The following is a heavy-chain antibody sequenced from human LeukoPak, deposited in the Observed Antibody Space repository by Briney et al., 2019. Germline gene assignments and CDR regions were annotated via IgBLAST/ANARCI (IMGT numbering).Heavy chain of an antibody. CDR1: GYAFTSYG. Sequence: ASVKVSCKASGYAFTSYGISWVRQAPGQGLEWMGWISGYNDNTNFAQKLQGRVTMTTDTSTTTAYMELRSLRSDDTAVYYCARVLGSYLDYWGQGTLVTVSS. J-gene: IGHJ4*02. CDR2: ISGYNDNT. CDR3: ARVLGSYLDY. V-gene: IGHV1-18*01. D-gene: IGHD7-27*01.